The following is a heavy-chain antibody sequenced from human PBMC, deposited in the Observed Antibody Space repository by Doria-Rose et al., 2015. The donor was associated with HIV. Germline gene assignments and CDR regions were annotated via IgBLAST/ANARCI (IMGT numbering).Heavy chain of an antibody. CDR2: IFYTGST. CDR1: GGSISHYY. V-gene: IGHV4-59*01. D-gene: IGHD1-26*01. Sequence: QVQLQESGPGLVKPSETLSLTCRVSGGSISHYYWSWVRQPPGQGLEYIGDIFYTGSTNYSPSLKSRVSISIDTSKNKFSLRLSSVTAADTAVYYCARVLSGTYDYWGQGTLVTVSS. J-gene: IGHJ4*02. CDR3: ARVLSGTYDY.